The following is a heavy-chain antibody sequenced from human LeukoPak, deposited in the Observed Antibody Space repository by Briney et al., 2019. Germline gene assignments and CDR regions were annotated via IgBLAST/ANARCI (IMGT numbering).Heavy chain of an antibody. V-gene: IGHV4-4*02. D-gene: IGHD6-6*01. J-gene: IGHJ5*02. CDR2: AFHTGNT. CDR3: ASSRRIAARRWFDP. Sequence: PSETLSLTCAVSGGSNTTSHWWNWVRQPPGKGLEWIGEAFHTGNTNYNPSLKSRVTISVDTSKNQFSLKLSSVTAADTAVYYCASSRRIAARRWFDPWGQGTLVTVSS. CDR1: GGSNTTSHW.